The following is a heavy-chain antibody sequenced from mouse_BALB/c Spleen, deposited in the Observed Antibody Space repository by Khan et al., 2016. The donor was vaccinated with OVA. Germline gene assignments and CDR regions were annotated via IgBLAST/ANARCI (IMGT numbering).Heavy chain of an antibody. V-gene: IGHV3-2*02. CDR2: ISYSGRT. Sequence: EVQLQEPGPGLVKPSQSLSLTCTVTGYSITSDYAWNWIRQFPGNKLEWMGYISYSGRTSYNPSFKSRIPITRDTSKNTFFLQLNSVTTEDTATYYCARSVTITTLVATDFDYWGQGTTLTVSS. CDR3: ARSVTITTLVATDFDY. J-gene: IGHJ2*01. CDR1: GYSITSDYA. D-gene: IGHD1-1*01.